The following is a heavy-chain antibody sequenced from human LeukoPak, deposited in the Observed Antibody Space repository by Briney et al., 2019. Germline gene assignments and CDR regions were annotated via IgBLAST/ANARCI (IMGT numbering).Heavy chain of an antibody. CDR2: IYYSGST. D-gene: IGHD2-2*01. V-gene: IGHV4-59*01. J-gene: IGHJ6*02. Sequence: SETLSLTCTVSGGSISSYYWSWIRQRPGKGLEWIGYIYYSGSTNYNPSLKSRVTISVDTSKHQFSLKLSAVTAADTAVYYCARDSRQVPAATRRYYYYGMDVWGQGTTVTVSS. CDR3: ARDSRQVPAATRRYYYYGMDV. CDR1: GGSISSYY.